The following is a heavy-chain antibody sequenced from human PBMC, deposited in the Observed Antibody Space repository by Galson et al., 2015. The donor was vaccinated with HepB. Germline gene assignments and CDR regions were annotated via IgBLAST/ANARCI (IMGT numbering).Heavy chain of an antibody. CDR2: ITSSGINK. CDR3: AMSGHCDGTSCFRAVQH. J-gene: IGHJ1*01. D-gene: IGHD2-2*03. Sequence: SLRLSCAASGLTFSDYHMSWIRQAPGKGLEWVSHITSSGINKYYADSVKGRFTVSRDNAKNSLYLYMNSLRAADTAVYYCAMSGHCDGTSCFRAVQHWGQGTLVTVSS. CDR1: GLTFSDYH. V-gene: IGHV3-11*01.